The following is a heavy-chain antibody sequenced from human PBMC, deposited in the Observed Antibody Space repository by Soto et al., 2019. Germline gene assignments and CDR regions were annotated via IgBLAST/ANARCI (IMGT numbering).Heavy chain of an antibody. CDR2: MNPNSGNT. Sequence: QVQLVQSGAEVKKPGASVKVSCKASGYTFTSYDINWVRQATGQGLEWMGWMNPNSGNTGYAQKFQGGVTMTRNTSISTAYMELSSLRSEDTAVYYCARGDYDFWSGYSRPYYYYGMDVWGQGTTVTVSS. J-gene: IGHJ6*02. V-gene: IGHV1-8*01. CDR1: GYTFTSYD. CDR3: ARGDYDFWSGYSRPYYYYGMDV. D-gene: IGHD3-3*01.